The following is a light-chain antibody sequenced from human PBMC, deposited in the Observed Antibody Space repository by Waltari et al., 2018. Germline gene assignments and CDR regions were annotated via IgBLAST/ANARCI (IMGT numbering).Light chain of an antibody. V-gene: IGLV2-23*01. CDR2: EGT. J-gene: IGLJ2*01. CDR1: SSDLGGFNF. CDR3: CSYAGRITFVV. Sequence: QSALTQPASVSGSPGQSITISCTGTSSDLGGFNFVSWYQPHPGKAPKVLIYEGTKRPSGISNRFSGSKSGNTASLTISGLQAEDEADYYCCSYAGRITFVVFGGGTKLTVL.